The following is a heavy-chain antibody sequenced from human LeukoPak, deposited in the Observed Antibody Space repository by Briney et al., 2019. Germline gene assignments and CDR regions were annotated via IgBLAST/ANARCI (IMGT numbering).Heavy chain of an antibody. CDR3: AREDCTNGVCFYGMDV. V-gene: IGHV1-69*01. CDR1: GGTFSSYA. CDR2: IIPIFGTA. Sequence: SVKVSCKASGGTFSSYAISWVRQAPGQGLEWMGGIIPIFGTANYAQKFQGRVTITADESTSTAYMELSSLRSEDTAVYHCAREDCTNGVCFYGMDVWGQGTTVTVSS. J-gene: IGHJ6*02. D-gene: IGHD2-8*01.